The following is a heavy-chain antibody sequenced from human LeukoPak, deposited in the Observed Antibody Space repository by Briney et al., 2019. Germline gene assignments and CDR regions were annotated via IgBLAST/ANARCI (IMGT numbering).Heavy chain of an antibody. V-gene: IGHV4-59*01. Sequence: KPSETLSLTCTVSGGSISSYYWSWIRQPPGKGLEWIGYIYYNGSTNYNPSLKSRVTISVDTSKNQFSLKLSSVTAADTAVYYCAATYSGRYEVQHWGQGTLVTVSS. D-gene: IGHD1-26*01. CDR3: AATYSGRYEVQH. CDR1: GGSISSYY. CDR2: IYYNGST. J-gene: IGHJ1*01.